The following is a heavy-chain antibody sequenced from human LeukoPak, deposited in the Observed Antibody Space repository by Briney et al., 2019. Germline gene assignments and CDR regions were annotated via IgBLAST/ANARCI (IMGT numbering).Heavy chain of an antibody. V-gene: IGHV3-23*01. D-gene: IGHD4-17*01. CDR1: GFTFSSYG. CDR3: ARLYGDSTHDFDY. CDR2: ISGSGGST. Sequence: GGSLRLSCAASGFTFSSYGMSWVRQAPGKGLEWVSAISGSGGSTYYADSVKGRFTISRDNSKNTLYLQMNSLRAEDTAVYYCARLYGDSTHDFDYWGQGTLVTVSS. J-gene: IGHJ4*02.